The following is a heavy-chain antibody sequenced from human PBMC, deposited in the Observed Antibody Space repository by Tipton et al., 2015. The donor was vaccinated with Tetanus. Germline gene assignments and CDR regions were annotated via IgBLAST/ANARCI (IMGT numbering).Heavy chain of an antibody. D-gene: IGHD4-17*01. CDR2: INPNSGGT. Sequence: QSGPEVKKPGASVKVSCKASGYTFTGYYMHWVRQAPGQGLEWMGRINPNSGGTNYAQKFQGRVTITADESTSTAYMELSSLRSEDTAVYYCASTPTVTTHYYYYGMDVWGQGTTVTVSS. J-gene: IGHJ6*02. CDR3: ASTPTVTTHYYYYGMDV. V-gene: IGHV1-2*06. CDR1: GYTFTGYY.